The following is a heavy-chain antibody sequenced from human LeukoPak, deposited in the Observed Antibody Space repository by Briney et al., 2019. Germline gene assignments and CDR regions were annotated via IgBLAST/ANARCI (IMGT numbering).Heavy chain of an antibody. D-gene: IGHD4-23*01. J-gene: IGHJ1*01. CDR3: TTVRGSQLQYFQH. CDR1: GFTFSSYA. CDR2: ISYDGSNK. V-gene: IGHV3-30-3*01. Sequence: GGSLRLSCAASGFTFSSYAMHWVRQAPGKGLEWVAVISYDGSNKYYADSVKGRFTISRDDSKNTLYLQMNSLKTEDTAVYYCTTVRGSQLQYFQHWGQGTLVTVSS.